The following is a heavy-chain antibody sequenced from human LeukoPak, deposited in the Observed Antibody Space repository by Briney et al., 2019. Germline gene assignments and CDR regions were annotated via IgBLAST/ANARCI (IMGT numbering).Heavy chain of an antibody. Sequence: PGGSLRLSCAASGFTFSSYAMSWVRQAPGKGLEWVSAISGSGGSTYYADSVKGRFTISRDNSKNTLYLQMNSLRAEDTAVYYCAKENYYDSSGYYSSNAFDIWGQGTMVTVSS. CDR3: AKENYYDSSGYYSSNAFDI. CDR1: GFTFSSYA. D-gene: IGHD3-22*01. V-gene: IGHV3-23*01. CDR2: ISGSGGST. J-gene: IGHJ3*02.